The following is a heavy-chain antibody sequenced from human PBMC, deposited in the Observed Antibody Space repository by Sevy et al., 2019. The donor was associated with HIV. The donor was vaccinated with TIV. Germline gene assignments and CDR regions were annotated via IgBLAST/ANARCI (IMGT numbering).Heavy chain of an antibody. CDR3: ARDWNYRDAFDI. V-gene: IGHV1-18*01. J-gene: IGHJ3*02. Sequence: ASVKVSCKASGYTFTSYGISWVRQAPGQGLEWMGLISAYNGNTNYAQKLQGRVTMTTDTSTSTAYMELRSLRSDDTAVYYCARDWNYRDAFDIWGQGTMVTVSS. CDR1: GYTFTSYG. CDR2: ISAYNGNT. D-gene: IGHD1-7*01.